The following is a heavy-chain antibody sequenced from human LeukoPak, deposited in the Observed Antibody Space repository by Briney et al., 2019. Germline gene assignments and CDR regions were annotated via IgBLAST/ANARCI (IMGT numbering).Heavy chain of an antibody. V-gene: IGHV4-30-4*01. CDR3: ARADYGSDRAYYFDY. D-gene: IGHD4-17*01. Sequence: SETLSLTCTVSGGSISSGDYYWSWIRQPPGKGLEWIGYIYYSGSTYYNPSLKSRVTVSVDTSKNQFSLKLSSVTAADTAVYYCARADYGSDRAYYFDYWGQGTLVTVSS. CDR2: IYYSGST. J-gene: IGHJ4*02. CDR1: GGSISSGDYY.